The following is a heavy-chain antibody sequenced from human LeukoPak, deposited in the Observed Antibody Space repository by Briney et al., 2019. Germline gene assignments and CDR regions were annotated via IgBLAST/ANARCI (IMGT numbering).Heavy chain of an antibody. Sequence: GGSLRLSCAASGFSFSSYSMNWVRQAPGKGLEWVSYISSGSDTIYFADSVKGRFTIPRDNAKNSLSLQMNSLRDEDTAVYYCARYSFAAFDIWGQGTMVTVSS. D-gene: IGHD1-26*01. J-gene: IGHJ3*02. CDR2: ISSGSDTI. CDR1: GFSFSSYS. V-gene: IGHV3-48*02. CDR3: ARYSFAAFDI.